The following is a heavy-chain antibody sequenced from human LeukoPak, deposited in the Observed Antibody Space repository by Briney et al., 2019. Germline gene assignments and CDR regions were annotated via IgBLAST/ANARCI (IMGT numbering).Heavy chain of an antibody. CDR1: GFNFKTYT. V-gene: IGHV3-23*01. CDR2: ITAGDGAT. CDR3: ARDRSTDAISEF. D-gene: IGHD1-1*01. Sequence: GGSLRLSCAASGFNFKTYTLTWVRQAPGKRPEWLSSITAGDGATYYADSVRGRFTISRDNSRNTVYLHLSGLRAEDTAVYYCARDRSTDAISEFWGQGTLVAVSS. J-gene: IGHJ4*02.